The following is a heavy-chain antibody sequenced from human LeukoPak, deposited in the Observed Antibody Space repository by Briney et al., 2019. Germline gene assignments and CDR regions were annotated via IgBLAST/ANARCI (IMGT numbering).Heavy chain of an antibody. D-gene: IGHD6-19*01. J-gene: IGHJ4*02. CDR3: AKDLAISGWYIDY. CDR1: GFAFSSFA. CDR2: NSGSIT. Sequence: GGSLRLSCAASGFAFSSFAMSWVRQAPGKGLEWVSSNSGSITYYADSVKGRFTISRDNSKNTLYLQMNSLRVEDTAVYYCAKDLAISGWYIDYWGQGTLVTVSS. V-gene: IGHV3-23*01.